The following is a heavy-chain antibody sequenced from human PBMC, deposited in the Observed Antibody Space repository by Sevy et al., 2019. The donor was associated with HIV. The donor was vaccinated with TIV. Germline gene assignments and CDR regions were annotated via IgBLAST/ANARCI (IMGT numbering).Heavy chain of an antibody. CDR3: ARKYDSSGYFDY. D-gene: IGHD3-22*01. Sequence: GGSLRLSCAASGFTFSSYAMNWVRQTPGKGLEWVSGISGSGGSGDKTNYADSVKGRFTISKDDSKNSLYLQLNSLRAEDTAIYYCARKYDSSGYFDYWGQGTLVTVSS. V-gene: IGHV3-23*01. CDR1: GFTFSSYA. J-gene: IGHJ4*02. CDR2: ISGSGGSGDKT.